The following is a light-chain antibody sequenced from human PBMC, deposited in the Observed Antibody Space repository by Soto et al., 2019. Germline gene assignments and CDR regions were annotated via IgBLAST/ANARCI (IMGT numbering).Light chain of an antibody. Sequence: EIVLTQSPGTLSLSPGERATLSCRASQTFTSGYLAWYQQKPGQAPRLLIYGASSRATGIPDRFSGSGSGTDLTLTISRLEPEDFAVYYCQQYDSSLPWTFGQGTKVDIK. CDR2: GAS. CDR1: QTFTSGY. J-gene: IGKJ1*01. V-gene: IGKV3-20*01. CDR3: QQYDSSLPWT.